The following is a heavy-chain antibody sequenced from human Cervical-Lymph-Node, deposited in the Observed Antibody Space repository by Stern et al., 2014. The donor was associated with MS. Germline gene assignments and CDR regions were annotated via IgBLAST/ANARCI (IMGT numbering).Heavy chain of an antibody. V-gene: IGHV1-69*01. CDR1: GGTFSSYA. CDR2: IIPIFGTA. CDR3: ARGELKEGLVRGMDV. J-gene: IGHJ6*02. Sequence: VQLGEAGAEVKKPGSSGKVSCKASGGTFSSYAISWVRQAPGQGLEWMGGIIPIFGTANYAQKFQGRVTITADESTSTAYMELSSLRSEDTAVYYCARGELKEGLVRGMDVWGQGTTVTVSS. D-gene: IGHD1-26*01.